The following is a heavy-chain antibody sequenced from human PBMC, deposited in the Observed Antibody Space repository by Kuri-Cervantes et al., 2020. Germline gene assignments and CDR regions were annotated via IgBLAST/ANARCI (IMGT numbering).Heavy chain of an antibody. Sequence: GGSLRLSCAASGFTFSDYYMSWIRQAPGKGLEWVAVIWYDGSNKYYADSVKGRFTISRDNSKNTLYLQMNSLRAEDTAVYYCAKDSGYCSGGSCPGHYWGQGTLVTVSS. CDR3: AKDSGYCSGGSCPGHY. J-gene: IGHJ4*02. CDR1: GFTFSDYY. CDR2: IWYDGSNK. D-gene: IGHD2-15*01. V-gene: IGHV3-33*06.